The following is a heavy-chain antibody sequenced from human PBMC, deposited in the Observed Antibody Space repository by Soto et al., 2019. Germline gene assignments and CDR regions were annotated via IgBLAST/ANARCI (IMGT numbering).Heavy chain of an antibody. CDR2: INPKFGDT. D-gene: IGHD3-10*02. J-gene: IGHJ6*02. Sequence: QVQLVQSGAEVKEPGDSVRVSCEASGYTFTAYYIHWVRQAPGQGLEWMGWINPKFGDTTYAQDFQGRVSMTRDMSISKVYMELSRLTSDDTAIYYCARNMDYYYGRGSGNGHGVGGQGTTVTVFS. CDR3: ARNMDYYYGRGSGNGHGV. V-gene: IGHV1-2*02. CDR1: GYTFTAYY.